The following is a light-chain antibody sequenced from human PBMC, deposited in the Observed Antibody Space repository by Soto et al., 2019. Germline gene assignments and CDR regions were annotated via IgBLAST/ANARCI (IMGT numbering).Light chain of an antibody. CDR3: QEYCSSPWT. CDR2: WAY. V-gene: IGKV4-1*01. CDR1: QSVLYSSNNKNY. Sequence: DIVMTQSPDSLAVSLGERATINCKSSQSVLYSSNNKNYLAWYQQKPGQPPKLLIYWAYTRESGVPDRFSGSGPGKDFTLTISSWQGEDVADYYCQEYCSSPWTFGQGTKVEIK. J-gene: IGKJ1*01.